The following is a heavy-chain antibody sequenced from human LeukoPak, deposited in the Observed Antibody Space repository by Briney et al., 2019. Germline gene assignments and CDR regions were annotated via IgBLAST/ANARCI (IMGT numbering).Heavy chain of an antibody. CDR2: ISAYNGNT. D-gene: IGHD3-9*01. CDR3: AREPRTYYDILTGYYRPRLDY. Sequence: GASVKVSCKASGYTFTSYDISWVRQAPGQGLEWMGWISAYNGNTNYAQKLQGRVTMTTDTSTSTAYMELRSLRSDDTAVYYCAREPRTYYDILTGYYRPRLDYWGQGTLVTVSS. J-gene: IGHJ4*02. V-gene: IGHV1-18*01. CDR1: GYTFTSYD.